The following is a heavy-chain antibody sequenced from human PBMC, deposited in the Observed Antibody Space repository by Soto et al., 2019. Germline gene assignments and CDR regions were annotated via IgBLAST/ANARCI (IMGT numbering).Heavy chain of an antibody. CDR3: ARPGYCSLNYYGMDV. V-gene: IGHV5-10-1*01. Sequence: DSLKSSCKGXGYSFTSYWISWVRQMPGKGLEWMGRIDPSDSYTNYSPSFQGHVTISADKSISTAYLQWSSLKASDTAMYYCARPGYCSLNYYGMDVWGQGTTVTVSS. J-gene: IGHJ6*02. CDR1: GYSFTSYW. CDR2: IDPSDSYT. D-gene: IGHD2-15*01.